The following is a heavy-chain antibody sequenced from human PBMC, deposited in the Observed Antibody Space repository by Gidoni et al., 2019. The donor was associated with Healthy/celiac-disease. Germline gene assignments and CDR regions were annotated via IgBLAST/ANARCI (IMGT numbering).Heavy chain of an antibody. D-gene: IGHD6-19*01. CDR3: AKDWARGSIAVAGITGPFDY. Sequence: EVQLLDSGGGLLQPGGSLRLSCPSSGFTFRSYAMIWVRQAPGKGLEWCSAISGSGGSTYYADSVKGRFNISRDNSKNTLYLKMNSLRAEDTAVYYCAKDWARGSIAVAGITGPFDYWGQGTLVTVSS. J-gene: IGHJ4*02. CDR1: GFTFRSYA. CDR2: ISGSGGST. V-gene: IGHV3-23*01.